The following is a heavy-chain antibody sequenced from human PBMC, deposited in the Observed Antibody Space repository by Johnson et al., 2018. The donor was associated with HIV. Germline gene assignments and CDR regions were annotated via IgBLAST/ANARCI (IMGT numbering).Heavy chain of an antibody. Sequence: QVQLVESGGGLVQPGESLTLSCAASGFTFSDYYMSWIRQAPGKGLEWVSYISSSDSTIYYADSVKGRFTISRDNAKNSLYLQMNSLKTEDTAVYYCTTDAPITMVRGVIGVTFDIWGQGTMVTVSS. CDR1: GFTFSDYY. J-gene: IGHJ3*02. D-gene: IGHD3-10*01. V-gene: IGHV3-11*01. CDR2: ISSSDSTI. CDR3: TTDAPITMVRGVIGVTFDI.